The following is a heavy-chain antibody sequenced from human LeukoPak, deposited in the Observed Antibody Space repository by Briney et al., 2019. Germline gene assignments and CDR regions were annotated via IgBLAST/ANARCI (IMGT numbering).Heavy chain of an antibody. CDR2: ISSGSTYI. D-gene: IGHD3-9*01. Sequence: PGGSLRLSCAASGFTFSSYTMNWVRQAPGKGLEWVSSISSGSTYIYYADSMKGRFTISRDNAKNSLYLQMDGLRAEDTAVYYCARDHRSYDILSGDYYYYMDVWGKGTTVTVSS. J-gene: IGHJ6*03. CDR3: ARDHRSYDILSGDYYYYMDV. CDR1: GFTFSSYT. V-gene: IGHV3-21*01.